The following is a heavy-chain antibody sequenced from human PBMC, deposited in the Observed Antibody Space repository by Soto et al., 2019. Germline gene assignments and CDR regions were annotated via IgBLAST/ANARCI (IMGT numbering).Heavy chain of an antibody. CDR2: IYWDDDK. D-gene: IGHD3-3*01. Sequence: QITLNESGPTVVKRTETLTLTCTFSGFSLTTSGVGVDWVCQYQGTVPEWPEFIYWDDDKRYSTSLKCTLTFTKHYSKLQVVLTRANVDPADTATYYRAHRVLRAGFGLVTSTAIYFDCWGQGNPVVVSS. V-gene: IGHV2-5*02. CDR1: GFSLTTSGVG. J-gene: IGHJ4*02. CDR3: AHRVLRAGFGLVTSTAIYFDC.